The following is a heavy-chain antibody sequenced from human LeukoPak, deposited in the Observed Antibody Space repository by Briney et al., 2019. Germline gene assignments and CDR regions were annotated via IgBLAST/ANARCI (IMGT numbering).Heavy chain of an antibody. CDR3: ARVEGHTIFGVVTGYYFDY. CDR2: VSISSGTI. V-gene: IGHV3-48*04. J-gene: IGHJ4*02. D-gene: IGHD3-3*01. Sequence: PRGSLRLSCAASGFTFSGHNMNWVRQAPGKGLEWISFVSISSGTIYYADSVKGRFRISRDNAKSSLDLEMNSLRAEDTAVYYCARVEGHTIFGVVTGYYFDYWGQGTLVTVSS. CDR1: GFTFSGHN.